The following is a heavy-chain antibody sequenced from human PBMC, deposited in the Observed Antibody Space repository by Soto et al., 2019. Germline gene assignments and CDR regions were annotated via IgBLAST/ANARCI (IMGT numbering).Heavy chain of an antibody. J-gene: IGHJ6*02. CDR1: GYIFVNYG. Sequence: QVQLVQSGDEVKKPGASVKVSCKASGYIFVNYGIARVRQAPGQGLEWMGWISPYTGNTNSATKVQGRLTMTTDTATITAYMDLGSLTSDDTAVYYCVMVDNYVTPTPQDVWGQGTTVTVSS. V-gene: IGHV1-18*01. CDR3: VMVDNYVTPTPQDV. CDR2: ISPYTGNT. D-gene: IGHD3-16*01.